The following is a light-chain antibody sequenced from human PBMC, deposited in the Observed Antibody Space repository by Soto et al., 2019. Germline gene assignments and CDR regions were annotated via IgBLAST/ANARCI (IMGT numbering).Light chain of an antibody. CDR1: QTIDTY. V-gene: IGKV1-39*01. CDR2: ATY. Sequence: DIQMTQSPSSLSASVGDRVTITCRASQTIDTYLNWYQQNSGKAPKLLIYATYALQNGVPSRFSDSGSETDFTLTISSLQHEDFATYYSPQSTGNPYTFGQGTKLEIK. J-gene: IGKJ2*01. CDR3: PQSTGNPYT.